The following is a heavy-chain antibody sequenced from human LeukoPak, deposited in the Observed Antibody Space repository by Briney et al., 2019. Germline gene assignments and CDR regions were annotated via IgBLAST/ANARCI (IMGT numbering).Heavy chain of an antibody. CDR2: INHSGST. CDR3: ARSYSGSFLY. Sequence: SETLSLTCAVYGGSFSGYYWSWIRQPPGKGLEWIGEINHSGSTNYNPSLKSRVTISVDTSKNQFSLKLSSVTAADTAVYYCARSYSGSFLYWGQGSLVTVSS. CDR1: GGSFSGYY. V-gene: IGHV4-34*01. J-gene: IGHJ4*02. D-gene: IGHD1-26*01.